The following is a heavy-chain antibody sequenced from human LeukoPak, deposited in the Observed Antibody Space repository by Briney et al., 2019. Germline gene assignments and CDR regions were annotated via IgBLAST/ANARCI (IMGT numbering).Heavy chain of an antibody. Sequence: KSSETLSLTCTVSGGSISSFTYYWGWIRQPPGKGLEWLGHIYHSGTTYYNPSLESRVTISVDTSKNQFSLKLRSVTAADTAFYYCAKLPHSIGWFDSWGQGTLVTVSS. CDR1: GGSISSFTYY. CDR3: AKLPHSIGWFDS. V-gene: IGHV4-39*01. J-gene: IGHJ5*01. D-gene: IGHD3-22*01. CDR2: IYHSGTT.